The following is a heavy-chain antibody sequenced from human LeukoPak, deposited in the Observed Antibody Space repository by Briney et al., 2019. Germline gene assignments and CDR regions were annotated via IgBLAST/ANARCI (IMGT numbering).Heavy chain of an antibody. D-gene: IGHD5-18*01. CDR1: GYNFATYW. CDR2: IYPGDSDT. CDR3: ARVYNSYGYPDWFDP. Sequence: GESLKISCKGSGYNFATYWIGWVRQMPGKGLEWMGIIYPGDSDTRYGPSFQGQVTISADKSISTAYLQWSSLKASDTAMYYCARVYNSYGYPDWFDPWGQGTLVTVSS. V-gene: IGHV5-51*01. J-gene: IGHJ5*02.